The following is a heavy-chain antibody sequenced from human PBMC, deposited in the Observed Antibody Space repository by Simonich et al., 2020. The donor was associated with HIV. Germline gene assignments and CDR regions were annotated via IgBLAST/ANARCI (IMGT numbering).Heavy chain of an antibody. D-gene: IGHD3-3*01. Sequence: QVQLQQWGAGLLKPSETLSLTCAVYGGSFSGYYWSWIRQPPGKGMEWIVEINHIGITNYKSSLNSRATISVDKSKNQFSLKLSYVTAADTAIYYCARRDRELILYFDYWGQGNLVTVSS. CDR2: INHIGIT. CDR1: GGSFSGYY. V-gene: IGHV4-34*01. J-gene: IGHJ4*02. CDR3: ARRDRELILYFDY.